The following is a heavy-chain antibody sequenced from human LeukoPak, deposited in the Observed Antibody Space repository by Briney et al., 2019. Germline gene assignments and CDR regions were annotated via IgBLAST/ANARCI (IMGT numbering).Heavy chain of an antibody. CDR3: ARDSVDNCSGGSCYSGGLDP. Sequence: SQTLSLTCTVSGGSISSGSYYWSWIRQPAGKGLEWVGRIYTSGSTIYNPSLKSRATISVDTSKSQFSLKLSSVTAADTAVHYCARDSVDNCSGGSCYSGGLDPWGQGTLVTVSS. CDR2: IYTSGST. J-gene: IGHJ5*02. CDR1: GGSISSGSYY. D-gene: IGHD2-15*01. V-gene: IGHV4-61*02.